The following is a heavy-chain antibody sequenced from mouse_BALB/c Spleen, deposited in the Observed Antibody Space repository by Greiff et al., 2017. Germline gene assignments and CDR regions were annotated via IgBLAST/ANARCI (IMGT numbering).Heavy chain of an antibody. Sequence: VQLQQSGAELAKPGASVKMSCKASGYTFTSYWMHWVKQRPGQGLEWIGYINPSTGYTEYNQKFKDKATLTADKSSSTAYMQLSSLTSEDSAVYYCVTATGAMDYWGQGTSVTVSS. CDR3: VTATGAMDY. CDR1: GYTFTSYW. V-gene: IGHV1-7*01. D-gene: IGHD1-2*01. J-gene: IGHJ4*01. CDR2: INPSTGYT.